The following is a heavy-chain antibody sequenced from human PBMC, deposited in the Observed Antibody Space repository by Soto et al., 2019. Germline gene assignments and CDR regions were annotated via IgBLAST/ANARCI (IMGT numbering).Heavy chain of an antibody. J-gene: IGHJ5*02. Sequence: QVQLQESGPGLVKPSGTVSLICTVSGGSITRSNWWSWVRQPPEKGLEWIGKIYHSGITKYNPSLKSRISISVDKSKNQFSLTLTSVTAADTAIYYCAAVFPESNWFDPWGQGTQVTVAS. CDR2: IYHSGIT. V-gene: IGHV4-4*02. CDR1: GGSITRSNW. CDR3: AAVFPESNWFDP.